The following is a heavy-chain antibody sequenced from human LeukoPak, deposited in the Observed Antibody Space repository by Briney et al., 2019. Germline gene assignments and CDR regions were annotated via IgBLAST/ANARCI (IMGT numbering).Heavy chain of an antibody. CDR1: GGSISSYY. D-gene: IGHD3-10*01. CDR3: ARGGYYGSGNDFRFDP. CDR2: IHYTGST. J-gene: IGHJ5*02. Sequence: TETLSLTCTVSGGSISSYYWSWIRQSPGKGLECIGYIHYTGSTNYNPSLKSRVTISVETSKNQFSLKLKSVTAADTAVYYCARGGYYGSGNDFRFDPWGQGTLVTVSS. V-gene: IGHV4-59*01.